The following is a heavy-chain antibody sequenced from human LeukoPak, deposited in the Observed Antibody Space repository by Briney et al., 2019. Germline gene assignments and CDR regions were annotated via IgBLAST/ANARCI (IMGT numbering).Heavy chain of an antibody. J-gene: IGHJ4*02. Sequence: SVKVSCKASGGTFSSYAISWVRQAPGQGLXXXXXIIPIFGTANYAQKFQGRVTITADKSTSTAYMELSSLRSEDTAVYYCARDARAVAGPTLDYWGQGTLVTVSS. CDR1: GGTFSSYA. D-gene: IGHD6-19*01. CDR3: ARDARAVAGPTLDY. CDR2: IIPIFGTA. V-gene: IGHV1-69*06.